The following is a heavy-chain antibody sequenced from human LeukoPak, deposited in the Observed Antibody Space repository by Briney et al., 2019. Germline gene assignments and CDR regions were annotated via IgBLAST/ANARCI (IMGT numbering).Heavy chain of an antibody. D-gene: IGHD2-15*01. Sequence: GGSLRLSCAASGFTFSSYWMSWVRQAPGKGLEWVANIKQDGSEKYYVDSVKGRFTISRDNAKNSLYLQMNSLRAEDTAVYYCARDTVIQYCSGGSCYSGYYYGMDVWGQGTTVTASS. V-gene: IGHV3-7*01. CDR1: GFTFSSYW. CDR3: ARDTVIQYCSGGSCYSGYYYGMDV. CDR2: IKQDGSEK. J-gene: IGHJ6*02.